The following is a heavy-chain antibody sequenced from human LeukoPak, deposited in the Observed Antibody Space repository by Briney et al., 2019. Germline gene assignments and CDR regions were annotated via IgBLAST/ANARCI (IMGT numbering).Heavy chain of an antibody. CDR2: INPGNGDT. CDR3: ARELGSSSSLDY. J-gene: IGHJ4*02. D-gene: IGHD6-6*01. Sequence: ASVKVSCKGSGYTFTNYAVHWVRQAPGQRLEWLGWINPGNGDTKYSQNFQGRVTVTSDTSAATAYVELNSLTSEDTAVYYCARELGSSSSLDYWGQGTLVTVSS. V-gene: IGHV1-3*01. CDR1: GYTFTNYA.